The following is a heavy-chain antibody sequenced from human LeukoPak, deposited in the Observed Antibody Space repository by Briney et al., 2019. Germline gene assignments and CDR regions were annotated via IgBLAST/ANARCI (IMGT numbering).Heavy chain of an antibody. CDR3: ARAYSSSWYFNWFDP. CDR2: IFDSGST. CDR1: GGSISSGGYS. D-gene: IGHD6-13*01. J-gene: IGHJ5*02. V-gene: IGHV4-30-4*07. Sequence: SETLSLTCAVTGGSISSGGYSWNWIRQPPGKGLEWVGLIFDSGSTYYNASLESRVTISVDTSKNQFSLKLSSVTAADTAVYYCARAYSSSWYFNWFDPWGQGTLVTVSS.